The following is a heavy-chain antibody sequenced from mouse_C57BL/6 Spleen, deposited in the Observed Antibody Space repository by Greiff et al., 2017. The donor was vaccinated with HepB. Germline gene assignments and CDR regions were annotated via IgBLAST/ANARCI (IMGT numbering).Heavy chain of an antibody. V-gene: IGHV1-53*01. CDR1: GYTFTSYW. Sequence: QVQLKQPGTELVKPGASVKLSCKASGYTFTSYWMHWVKQRPGQGLEWIGNINPSNGGTNYNEKFKSKATLTVDKSSSTAYMQLSSLTSEDSAVYYCAIYDGYDGYFDYWGQGTTLTVSS. D-gene: IGHD2-3*01. CDR2: INPSNGGT. CDR3: AIYDGYDGYFDY. J-gene: IGHJ2*01.